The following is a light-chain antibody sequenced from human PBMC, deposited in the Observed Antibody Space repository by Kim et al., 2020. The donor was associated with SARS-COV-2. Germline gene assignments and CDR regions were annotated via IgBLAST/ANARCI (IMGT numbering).Light chain of an antibody. CDR2: GAS. CDR1: QNVNYN. Sequence: YVSPGDRATLSCRASQNVNYNLAWYQQKLGQPPRLLIYGASTRATAIPARFSGSGSETEFTLTITSLQSEDFAVYYCQQYSNWPRTFGQGTKLEI. J-gene: IGKJ2*01. CDR3: QQYSNWPRT. V-gene: IGKV3-15*01.